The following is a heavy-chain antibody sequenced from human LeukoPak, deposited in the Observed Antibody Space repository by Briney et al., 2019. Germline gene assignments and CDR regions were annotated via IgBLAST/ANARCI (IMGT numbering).Heavy chain of an antibody. CDR2: INHSGST. CDR3: ARGPPLDV. J-gene: IGHJ6*04. CDR1: GGSFSGYY. V-gene: IGHV4-34*01. Sequence: SETLSLTCAVYGGSFSGYYWSWIRQPPGKGLEWIGEINHSGSTNYNPSLKSRVTISVDTSKNQFSLKLSSVTAADTAVYYCARGPPLDVWGKGTTVTVSS.